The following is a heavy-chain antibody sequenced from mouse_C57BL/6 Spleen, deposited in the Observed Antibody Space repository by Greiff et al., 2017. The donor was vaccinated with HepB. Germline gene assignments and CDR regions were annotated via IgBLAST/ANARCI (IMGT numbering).Heavy chain of an antibody. Sequence: QVQLQQPGAELVMPGASVKLSCKASGYTFTSYWMHWVKQRPGQGLEWIGEIDPSDSYTNYNQKFKGKSTLTVDKSSSTAYMQLSSLTSEDSAVYYCARSITTVVRDYAMDYWGQGTSVTVSS. CDR2: IDPSDSYT. CDR1: GYTFTSYW. CDR3: ARSITTVVRDYAMDY. J-gene: IGHJ4*01. V-gene: IGHV1-69*01. D-gene: IGHD1-1*01.